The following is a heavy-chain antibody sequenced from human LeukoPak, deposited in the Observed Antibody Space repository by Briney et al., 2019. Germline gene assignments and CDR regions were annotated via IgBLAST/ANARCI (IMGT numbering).Heavy chain of an antibody. D-gene: IGHD3-22*01. Sequence: GASVKVSCKASGYTITSYSMYWVRQAPGQGLEWMGIINPSGGSTSYAQKFQGRVTMTRDTSTSTVYMELTSLRSEDTAVYYCARAYYYESRGYYEASDYWGQGALVTVSS. J-gene: IGHJ4*02. CDR1: GYTITSYS. V-gene: IGHV1-46*01. CDR2: INPSGGST. CDR3: ARAYYYESRGYYEASDY.